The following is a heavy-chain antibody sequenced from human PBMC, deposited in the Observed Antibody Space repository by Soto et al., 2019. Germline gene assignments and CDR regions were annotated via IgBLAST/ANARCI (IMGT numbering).Heavy chain of an antibody. CDR2: ILNDGSKK. J-gene: IGHJ6*02. V-gene: IGHV3-30*03. Sequence: QVQLVESGGGVVQPGRSLRLSCAASGFNLSKYGMHWVRQAPGKGLEWVAVILNDGSKKYYGDSVEGRFTISRDNSKNTLYLEMNSLRAEDTAVYYCAATNVWGQGTTVTVSS. CDR3: AATNV. CDR1: GFNLSKYG.